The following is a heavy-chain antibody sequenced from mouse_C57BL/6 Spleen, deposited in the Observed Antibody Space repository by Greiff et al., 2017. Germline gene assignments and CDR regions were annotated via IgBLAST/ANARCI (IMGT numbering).Heavy chain of an antibody. Sequence: EVKLVESGGGLVKPGGSLKLSCAASGFTFSSYAMSWVRQTPEKRLEWVATISDGGSYTYYPDNVKGRFTISRDNAKNNLYLQMSHLKSEDTAMYYCAEVVAPYWYCDVWGTGTTVTVSS. V-gene: IGHV5-4*03. CDR1: GFTFSSYA. CDR2: ISDGGSYT. D-gene: IGHD1-1*01. J-gene: IGHJ1*03. CDR3: AEVVAPYWYCDV.